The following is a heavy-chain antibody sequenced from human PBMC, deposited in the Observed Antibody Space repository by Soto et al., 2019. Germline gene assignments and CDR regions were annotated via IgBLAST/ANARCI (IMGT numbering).Heavy chain of an antibody. Sequence: QVQLVQSGAEVKKPGSSVKVSCKASGGTFSSYAISWVRQAPGQGLEWMGGIIPIFGTANYAQKFQGRVTITADESKSPAYTELSSLRSEDTAVYYCARERGNRSGWSDYYYYYGMDVWGQGTTVTVSS. CDR1: GGTFSSYA. CDR3: ARERGNRSGWSDYYYYYGMDV. CDR2: IIPIFGTA. V-gene: IGHV1-69*12. D-gene: IGHD6-19*01. J-gene: IGHJ6*01.